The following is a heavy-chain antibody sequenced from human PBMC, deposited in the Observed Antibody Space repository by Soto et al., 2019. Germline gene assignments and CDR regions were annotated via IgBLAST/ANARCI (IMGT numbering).Heavy chain of an antibody. Sequence: WVLRLSCAASGFTFSSYGMHWVRQAPGKGLEWVAVISYDGSNKYYADSVKGRFTISRDNSKNTLYLQMNSLRAEDTAVYYCAKDHRFYGDPAYFDYWGQGTLVTVSS. CDR2: ISYDGSNK. CDR1: GFTFSSYG. CDR3: AKDHRFYGDPAYFDY. D-gene: IGHD4-17*01. V-gene: IGHV3-30*18. J-gene: IGHJ4*02.